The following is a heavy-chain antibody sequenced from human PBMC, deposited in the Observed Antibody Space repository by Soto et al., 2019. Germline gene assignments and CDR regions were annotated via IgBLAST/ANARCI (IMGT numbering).Heavy chain of an antibody. CDR1: GYTFTSYG. D-gene: IGHD4-17*01. J-gene: IGHJ4*02. Sequence: ASVKVSCKASGYTFTSYGISWVRQAPGQGLEWMGWISAYNGNTNYAQKLQGRVTMTTDTSTSTAYMELRSLRSDDTAVYYCARDIIRKSHDDYAADYWGQGTLVTVSS. V-gene: IGHV1-18*01. CDR2: ISAYNGNT. CDR3: ARDIIRKSHDDYAADY.